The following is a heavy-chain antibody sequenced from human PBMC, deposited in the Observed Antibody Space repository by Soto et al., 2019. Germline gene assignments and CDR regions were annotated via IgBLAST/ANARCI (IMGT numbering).Heavy chain of an antibody. D-gene: IGHD5-18*01. V-gene: IGHV5-51*01. CDR1: GYCFTSYW. Sequence: PGGSLKVSCKGSGYCFTSYWIGWVRQMPGKGLEWMGIIYPGDSDTRYSPSFQGQVTISADKPTSTAYLQWSSLKASDTAMYYCARERAGYSYGLYYYGMDVWGKGTTVTAPQ. CDR3: ARERAGYSYGLYYYGMDV. CDR2: IYPGDSDT. J-gene: IGHJ6*04.